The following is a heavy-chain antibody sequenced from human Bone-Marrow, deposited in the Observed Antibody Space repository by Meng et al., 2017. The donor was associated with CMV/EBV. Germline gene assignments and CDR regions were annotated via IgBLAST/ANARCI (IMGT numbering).Heavy chain of an antibody. V-gene: IGHV1-18*01. J-gene: IGHJ4*02. CDR2: IYAYNGNT. D-gene: IGHD2-2*01. CDR1: GYTFANYG. Sequence: ASVKVSCKASGYTFANYGITWVRQAPGQGLEWMGWIYAYNGNTNYALNLQERVTMTTDSSTSTAYMELASLIPDDTAVYYCARDPRPDCSSSSCSLGDWGQRTLVTVAS. CDR3: ARDPRPDCSSSSCSLGD.